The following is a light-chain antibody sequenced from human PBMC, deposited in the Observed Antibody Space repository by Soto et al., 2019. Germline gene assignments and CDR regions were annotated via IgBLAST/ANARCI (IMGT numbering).Light chain of an antibody. Sequence: ELVLTQSPGTLSVSPGERATLSCRVSQTVNGKLSWYQQRPGQAPRLLISATSTRATGIPARFSGSGSGEDFTLTISSLQSEDIAVYYCHQYSAWPLTFGGGTKVEIK. J-gene: IGKJ4*01. V-gene: IGKV3-15*01. CDR1: QTVNGK. CDR3: HQYSAWPLT. CDR2: ATS.